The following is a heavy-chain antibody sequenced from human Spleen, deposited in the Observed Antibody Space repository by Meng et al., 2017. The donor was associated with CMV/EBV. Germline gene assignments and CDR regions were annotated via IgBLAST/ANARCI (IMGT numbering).Heavy chain of an antibody. V-gene: IGHV3-23*03. J-gene: IGHJ4*02. Sequence: GGSLRLSCAASGFTFSSYAMSWGRQAPGSGLEWVSITYSGYGYTYYADSVEGRFTVSRDNSKSKLFLQMNNLRAEDTAVYYCVRDAYYDSSGYYAVGNEFDSWGQGTRVTVSS. CDR3: VRDAYYDSSGYYAVGNEFDS. D-gene: IGHD3-22*01. CDR1: GFTFSSYA. CDR2: TYSGYGYT.